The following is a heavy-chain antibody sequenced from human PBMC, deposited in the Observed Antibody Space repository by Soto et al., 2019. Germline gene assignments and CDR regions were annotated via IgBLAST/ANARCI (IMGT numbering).Heavy chain of an antibody. CDR1: GGSISIGGYY. D-gene: IGHD5-18*01. CDR2: IYYSGST. V-gene: IGHV4-31*03. J-gene: IGHJ4*02. CDR3: ARSQYSYGYFDY. Sequence: PSETLCLTCTVPGGSISIGGYYLSWFRQHPGKGLEWIGYIYYSGSTYYNPSLKSRVTISVDTSKNQFSLKLSSVTAADTAVYSCARSQYSYGYFDYWGQGTLVTVSS.